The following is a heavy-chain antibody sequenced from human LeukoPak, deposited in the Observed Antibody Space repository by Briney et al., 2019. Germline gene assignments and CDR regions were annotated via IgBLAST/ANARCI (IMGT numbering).Heavy chain of an antibody. J-gene: IGHJ4*02. D-gene: IGHD1-26*01. CDR3: ARHEVGATEYYFDY. V-gene: IGHV4-59*08. CDR1: DGSISSYY. Sequence: SETLSLTCTVSDGSISSYYWSWIRQPPGKGLEWIGYIYYSGSTNYNPSLKSRVTISVDTSKNQFSLKLSSVTAADTAVYYCARHEVGATEYYFDYWGQGTLVTVSS. CDR2: IYYSGST.